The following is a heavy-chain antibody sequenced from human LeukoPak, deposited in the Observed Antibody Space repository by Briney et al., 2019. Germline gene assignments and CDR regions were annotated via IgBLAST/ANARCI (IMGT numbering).Heavy chain of an antibody. J-gene: IGHJ5*02. D-gene: IGHD2-15*01. V-gene: IGHV1-2*02. CDR3: ARPRYCSGGSCRYNWFDP. CDR2: INPNTGGT. CDR1: GDTFTGYY. Sequence: ASVKVSCKASGDTFTGYYMHWVRQAPGQGLEWMGWINPNTGGTNYAQKFQGRVTMTRDTSISTAYMELSRLRSDDTAVYYCARPRYCSGGSCRYNWFDPWGQGTLVTVSS.